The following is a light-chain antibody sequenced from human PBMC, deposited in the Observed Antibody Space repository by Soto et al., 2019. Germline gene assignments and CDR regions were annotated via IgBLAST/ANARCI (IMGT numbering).Light chain of an antibody. CDR2: GNS. Sequence: QSVLTQSPSVSGAPGQRVTISCTGSSSNIGAGYDVHWYQQLPGTAPKLLIYGNSNRPSGVPDRFSGSKSGTSASLAITGLQAEDEADYYCQSYDSSLTFFGTGTKLTVL. CDR1: SSNIGAGYD. V-gene: IGLV1-40*01. J-gene: IGLJ1*01. CDR3: QSYDSSLTF.